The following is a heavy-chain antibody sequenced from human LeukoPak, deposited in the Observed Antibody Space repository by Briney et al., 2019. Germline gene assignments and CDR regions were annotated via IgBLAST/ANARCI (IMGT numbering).Heavy chain of an antibody. D-gene: IGHD1-26*01. V-gene: IGHV3-23*01. CDR3: AKVVELGTPLPPCPF. CDR1: GFIFRNYA. J-gene: IGHJ4*02. Sequence: PGGSLRLSCEASGFIFRNYAMSWVRQAPGKGLDWVSAISGSGGVTYYADSVKGRFTISRDNSRNTLYLQGNSLRAADTAVYYCAKVVELGTPLPPCPFWVQGTLVTVSS. CDR2: ISGSGGVT.